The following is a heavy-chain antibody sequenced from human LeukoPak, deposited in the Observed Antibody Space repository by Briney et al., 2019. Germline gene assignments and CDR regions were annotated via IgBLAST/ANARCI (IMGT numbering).Heavy chain of an antibody. CDR3: ARAQYSSSWYDC. CDR1: GGSFSGYY. V-gene: IGHV4-34*01. D-gene: IGHD6-13*01. J-gene: IGHJ4*02. Sequence: PSETLSLTCAVYGGSFSGYYWSWIRQPPGKGLEWIGEINHSGSTNYNPSLKSRVTISVDTSKNQFSLKLSSVTAADTAVYYCARAQYSSSWYDCWGQGTLVTVSS. CDR2: INHSGST.